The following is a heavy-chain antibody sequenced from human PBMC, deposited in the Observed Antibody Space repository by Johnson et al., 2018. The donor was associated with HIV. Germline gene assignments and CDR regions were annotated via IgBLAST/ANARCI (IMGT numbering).Heavy chain of an antibody. D-gene: IGHD6-19*01. V-gene: IGHV3-23*04. J-gene: IGHJ3*02. CDR1: GFTFSSYA. Sequence: VQLVESGGGLVQPGGSLRLSCAVSGFTFSSYAMSWVRQAPGKGLEWVSAISGSGGSTYYADSVKGRFTISRDNYKNTLYLQMNSLRAEDTAVYYCARGEQWLVPDSEDAFDIWGQGTMVTVSS. CDR2: ISGSGGST. CDR3: ARGEQWLVPDSEDAFDI.